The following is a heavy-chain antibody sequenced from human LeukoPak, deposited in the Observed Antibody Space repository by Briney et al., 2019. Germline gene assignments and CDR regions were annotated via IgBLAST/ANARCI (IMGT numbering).Heavy chain of an antibody. Sequence: ASVKVSCKASGYTFTSHGISWVRQAPGQGLEWMGWISAYNGNTNYAQKLQGRVTMTTDTSTSTAYMELRSLRSDDTAVYYCARVLAVAGPLDVWGKGTTVTVSS. J-gene: IGHJ6*04. CDR2: ISAYNGNT. CDR3: ARVLAVAGPLDV. CDR1: GYTFTSHG. V-gene: IGHV1-18*01. D-gene: IGHD6-19*01.